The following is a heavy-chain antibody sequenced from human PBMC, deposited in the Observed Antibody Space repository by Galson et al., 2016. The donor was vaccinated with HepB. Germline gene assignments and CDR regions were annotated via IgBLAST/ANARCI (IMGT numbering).Heavy chain of an antibody. CDR1: GYRFVGFG. D-gene: IGHD2-21*01. CDR2: ILPSTVFT. V-gene: IGHV1-18*01. CDR3: ARRQLLFGYNQDGFDS. Sequence: SVQVSCKASGYRFVGFGLAWVRQAPGQGFEWMGCILPSTVFTYYAQKFQGRLPMSPDTAPHHASMELSSRRSDDTAVYYCARRQLLFGYNQDGFDSWGQGTLVTVSS. J-gene: IGHJ4*02.